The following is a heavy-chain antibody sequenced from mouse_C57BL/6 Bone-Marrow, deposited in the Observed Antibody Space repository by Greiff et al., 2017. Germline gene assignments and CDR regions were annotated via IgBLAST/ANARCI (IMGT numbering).Heavy chain of an antibody. D-gene: IGHD2-2*01. CDR3: ARRGVTTPLAY. CDR2: IDPSDSYT. V-gene: IGHV1-69*01. Sequence: QVQLQQSGAELVMPGASVKLSCKASGYTFTSYWMHWVKQRPGQGLEWIGEIDPSDSYTNYNQKFKGKSTLTVDKSSSTAYMQLSSLTSEDSAVYYCARRGVTTPLAYWGQGTLVTVSA. J-gene: IGHJ3*01. CDR1: GYTFTSYW.